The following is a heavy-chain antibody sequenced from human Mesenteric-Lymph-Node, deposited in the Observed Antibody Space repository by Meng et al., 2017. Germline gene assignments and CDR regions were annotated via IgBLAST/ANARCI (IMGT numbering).Heavy chain of an antibody. CDR2: IYHSGST. D-gene: IGHD1-26*01. J-gene: IGHJ4*02. CDR3: ARDHGSTNWFYY. Sequence: SETLSLTCAVSGYSISSGYYWGWIRQPPGKGLEWIGSIYHSGSTYYNPSLKSRVTISVDTSKNQFSLKLSSVTAADTAVYYCARDHGSTNWFYYWGQGTLVTVSS. V-gene: IGHV4-38-2*02. CDR1: GYSISSGYY.